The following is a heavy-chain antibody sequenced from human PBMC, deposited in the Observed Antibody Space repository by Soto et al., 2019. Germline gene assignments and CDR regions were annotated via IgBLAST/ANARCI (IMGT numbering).Heavy chain of an antibody. D-gene: IGHD3-9*01. Sequence: ASVKVSCKASGYTFTGYYMHWVRQAPGQGLEWMGWINPNSGGTDYAQKFQGRVTMTRDMSISTAYMELSRLRSDDTAVYYCASGILTGYYNHYFDYWGQGTLVTVSS. J-gene: IGHJ4*02. CDR3: ASGILTGYYNHYFDY. V-gene: IGHV1-2*02. CDR2: INPNSGGT. CDR1: GYTFTGYY.